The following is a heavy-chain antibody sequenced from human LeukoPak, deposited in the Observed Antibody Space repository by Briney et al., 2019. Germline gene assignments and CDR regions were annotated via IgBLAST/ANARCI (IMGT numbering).Heavy chain of an antibody. CDR3: ARYTAMVTGFDY. V-gene: IGHV4-59*01. D-gene: IGHD5-18*01. CDR1: GGSISSYY. Sequence: SETLSLTCTVSGGSISSYYWSWIRQPPGKGLEWIGPIYYSGSTNYNPSLKSRVTISVDTSKNQFSLKLSSVTAADTAVYYCARYTAMVTGFDYWGQGTLVTVSS. CDR2: IYYSGST. J-gene: IGHJ4*02.